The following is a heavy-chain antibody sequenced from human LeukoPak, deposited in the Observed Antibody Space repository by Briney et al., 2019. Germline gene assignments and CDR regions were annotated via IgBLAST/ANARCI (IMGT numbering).Heavy chain of an antibody. V-gene: IGHV3-21*01. CDR1: GFTFSSFS. J-gene: IGHJ4*02. D-gene: IGHD1-7*01. CDR3: AKVRGNYDGSPSDY. CDR2: INSGSTYT. Sequence: GGSLRLSCAASGFTFSSFSMNWVRQAPGKGLEWVSSINSGSTYTYYADSVKGRFTISRDNAKNSLFLQMNSLRAEDTAVYYCAKVRGNYDGSPSDYSGQGSLVTVSS.